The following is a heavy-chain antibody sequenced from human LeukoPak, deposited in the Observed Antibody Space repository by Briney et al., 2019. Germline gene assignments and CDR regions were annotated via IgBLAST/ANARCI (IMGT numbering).Heavy chain of an antibody. CDR3: ARQNGRRLGDLWNEN. Sequence: PSETLSLTCVVSGYSIGVSYYWAWIRQPPGKGLGWIGSVFHSESPLYNPSLKSRLTILVDTSKNQFSLKLSSVAAADTAVYYCARQNGRRLGDLWNENWGQGILVTVTS. CDR1: GYSIGVSYY. D-gene: IGHD3-10*01. CDR2: VFHSESP. V-gene: IGHV4-38-2*01. J-gene: IGHJ4*02.